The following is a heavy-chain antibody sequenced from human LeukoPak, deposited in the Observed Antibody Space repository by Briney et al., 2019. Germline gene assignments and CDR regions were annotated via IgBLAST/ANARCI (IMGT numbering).Heavy chain of an antibody. D-gene: IGHD3-3*01. CDR1: GYTFTGYY. V-gene: IGHV1-2*02. Sequence: ASVKVSCKASGYTFTGYYMHWVRQAPGQGLEWMGWINPNSGGTNYAQKFQGRVTMTRDTSISTACMELSRLRSDDTAVYYCARDLNDFWSGYQGGNSGNYWGQGTLVTVSS. J-gene: IGHJ4*02. CDR2: INPNSGGT. CDR3: ARDLNDFWSGYQGGNSGNY.